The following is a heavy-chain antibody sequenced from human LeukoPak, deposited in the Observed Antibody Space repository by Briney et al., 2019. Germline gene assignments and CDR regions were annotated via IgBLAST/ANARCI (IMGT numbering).Heavy chain of an antibody. V-gene: IGHV4-34*01. CDR2: IYYSGST. D-gene: IGHD1-1*01. J-gene: IGHJ6*03. CDR3: AREDWNHMDV. Sequence: SETLSLTCAVYGGSFSGYYWSWIRQPPGKGLEWIGSIYYSGSTYYNPSLKSRVTISVDTSKNQFSLKLSSVTAADTAVYYCAREDWNHMDVWGKGTTVTVSS. CDR1: GGSFSGYY.